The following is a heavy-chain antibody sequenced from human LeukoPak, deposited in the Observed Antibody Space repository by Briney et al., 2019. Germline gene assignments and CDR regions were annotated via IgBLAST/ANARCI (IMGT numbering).Heavy chain of an antibody. Sequence: ASVKVSCKASGYTLTDHYIHWVRQAPGQGLEWMGWLNPKTGGTNYAQTFQGRVTMTRDTSISTAYMELSRLTSDDTAVYYCARFTANHVSWFDPWGQGTLVTVSS. V-gene: IGHV1-2*02. CDR1: GYTLTDHY. CDR2: LNPKTGGT. CDR3: ARFTANHVSWFDP. D-gene: IGHD2-21*02. J-gene: IGHJ5*02.